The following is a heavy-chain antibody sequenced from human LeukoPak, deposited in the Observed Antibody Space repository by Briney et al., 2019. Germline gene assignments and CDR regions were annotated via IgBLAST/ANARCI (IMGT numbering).Heavy chain of an antibody. CDR1: GGSISSSNW. J-gene: IGHJ6*04. D-gene: IGHD2-2*01. Sequence: SETLSLTCAVSGGSISSSNWWSWVRQPPGEGLEWIGEIYHSGSTNYNPSLKSRVTISVDKSKNQFSLKLSSVTAADTAVYYCARDTVVPAAIEGYGMDVWGKGTTVTVSS. CDR2: IYHSGST. CDR3: ARDTVVPAAIEGYGMDV. V-gene: IGHV4-4*02.